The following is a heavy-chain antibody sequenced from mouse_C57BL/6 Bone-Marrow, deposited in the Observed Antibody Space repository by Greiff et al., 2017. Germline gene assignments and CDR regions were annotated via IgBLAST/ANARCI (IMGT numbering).Heavy chain of an antibody. Sequence: VQLQQSGPELVKISCKASGYTFTDYYMNWVKQSHGKSLEWIGDINPNNGGTSYNQKFKGKATLTVDKSSSTAYIALRSLTSEDSAGYYCARGGAYWGQGTLVTVSA. CDR3: ARGGAY. CDR1: GYTFTDYY. V-gene: IGHV1-26*01. J-gene: IGHJ3*01. CDR2: INPNNGGT.